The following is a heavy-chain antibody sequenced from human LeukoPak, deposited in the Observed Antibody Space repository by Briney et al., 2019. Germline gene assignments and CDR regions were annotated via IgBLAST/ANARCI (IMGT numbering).Heavy chain of an antibody. CDR3: ARGGGLDV. CDR2: INHNGNVN. D-gene: IGHD3-16*01. V-gene: IGHV3-7*03. J-gene: IGHJ6*02. CDR1: GFTFSSYW. Sequence: GGSLRLSCAASGFTFSSYWMNWAGQAPGKGLEWVASINHNGNVNYYVDSVRGRFTISRDNAKNSLYLQMSNLRAEDTAVYFCARGGGLDVWGQGATVTVSS.